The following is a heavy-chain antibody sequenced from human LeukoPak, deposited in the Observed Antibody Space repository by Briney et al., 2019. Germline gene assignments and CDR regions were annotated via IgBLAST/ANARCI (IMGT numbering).Heavy chain of an antibody. D-gene: IGHD2-21*01. CDR3: ARHIYYFDS. V-gene: IGHV4-34*01. CDR2: INHSGST. CDR1: GGSFSGYY. J-gene: IGHJ4*02. Sequence: KSSETLSLTCAVYGGSFSGYYWSWIRQPPGKGLEWIGEINHSGSTNYNPSLKSRVTISVDTSKNQFSLQLNSVTPEDTAVYYCARHIYYFDSWGQGTLVTVSS.